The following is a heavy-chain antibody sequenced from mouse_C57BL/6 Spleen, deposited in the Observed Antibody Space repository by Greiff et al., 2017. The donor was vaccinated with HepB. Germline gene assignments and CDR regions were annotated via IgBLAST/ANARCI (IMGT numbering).Heavy chain of an antibody. CDR1: GFNIKDYY. CDR2: IDPEDGET. CDR3: AGIYYYGSSYERYFDY. D-gene: IGHD1-1*01. V-gene: IGHV14-2*01. J-gene: IGHJ2*01. Sequence: EVQLQQSGAELVKPGASVKLSCTASGFNIKDYYMHWVKQRTEQGLEWIGRIDPEDGETKYAPKFQGKATITADTSSTTAYLQLSSLTSDDTAVYYCAGIYYYGSSYERYFDYWGQGTTLTVSS.